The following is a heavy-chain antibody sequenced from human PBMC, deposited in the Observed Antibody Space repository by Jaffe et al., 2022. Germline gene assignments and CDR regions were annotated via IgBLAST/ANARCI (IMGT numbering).Heavy chain of an antibody. D-gene: IGHD5-12*01. CDR2: ISSSGSTI. CDR1: GFTFSSYE. V-gene: IGHV3-48*03. J-gene: IGHJ6*03. CDR3: ARRGGGYEYYYYYYMDV. Sequence: EVQLVESGGGLVQPGGSLRLSCAASGFTFSSYEMNWVRQAPGKGLEWVSYISSSGSTIYYADSVKGRFTISRDNAKNSLYLQMNSLRAEDTAVYYCARRGGGYEYYYYYYMDVWGKGTTVTVSS.